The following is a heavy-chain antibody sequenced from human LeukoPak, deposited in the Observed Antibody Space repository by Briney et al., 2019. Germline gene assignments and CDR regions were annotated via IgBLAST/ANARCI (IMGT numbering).Heavy chain of an antibody. CDR1: GGSISSYY. D-gene: IGHD1-14*01. J-gene: IGHJ3*02. CDR2: IYYSGST. CDR3: ARETDTPTDAFDI. Sequence: ETLSLTCTVSGGSISSYYWSWIRQPPGKGLEWIGYIYYSGSTNYNPSLKSRVTMSVDTSKNQFSLKLSSVTAADTAVYYCARETDTPTDAFDIWGQGTMVTVSS. V-gene: IGHV4-59*12.